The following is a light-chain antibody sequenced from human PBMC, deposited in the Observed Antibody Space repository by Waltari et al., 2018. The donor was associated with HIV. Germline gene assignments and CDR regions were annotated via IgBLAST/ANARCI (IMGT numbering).Light chain of an antibody. CDR1: NIGRTT. V-gene: IGLV3-21*02. CDR3: QVWDSSSDHAV. CDR2: DDS. J-gene: IGLJ7*01. Sequence: SYVLTQPPSVSVAPGQTARITCGGNNIGRTTVHWYQQRPGQAPVLVVYDDSARPSGIPERFSGSNSGNTATLTISRVEAVDEADYYCQVWDSSSDHAVFGGGTQLTVL.